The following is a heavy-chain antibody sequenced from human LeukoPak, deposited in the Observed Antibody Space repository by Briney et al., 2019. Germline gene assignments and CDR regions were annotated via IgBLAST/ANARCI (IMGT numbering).Heavy chain of an antibody. D-gene: IGHD3-3*01. CDR2: ISYSGST. Sequence: ETLSLTCTVSGGSVSSGTYYWSWIRQPPGTGLEWIGYISYSGSTNYNPALNSRVTVSVDTSKNQFSLKLSSVTAADTAVYYCARAYYDFWSGYSNFDYWGQGTLVTVSS. J-gene: IGHJ4*02. CDR1: GGSVSSGTYY. V-gene: IGHV4-61*01. CDR3: ARAYYDFWSGYSNFDY.